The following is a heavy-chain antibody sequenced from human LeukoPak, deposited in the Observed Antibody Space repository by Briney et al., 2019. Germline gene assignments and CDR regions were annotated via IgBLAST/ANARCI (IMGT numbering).Heavy chain of an antibody. CDR1: GGSISGDY. V-gene: IGHV4-4*07. CDR3: ARGSSWYNADY. J-gene: IGHJ4*02. Sequence: PSETLSLTCTVSGGSISGDYWSRIRQPAGKGLEWIGRFYTSGNTRSTIYNPSLRSRVTMSADTSKNQFSLKLSSVTAADTAVYYCARGSSWYNADYWGQGTLVTVSS. D-gene: IGHD6-13*01. CDR2: FYTSGNTRST.